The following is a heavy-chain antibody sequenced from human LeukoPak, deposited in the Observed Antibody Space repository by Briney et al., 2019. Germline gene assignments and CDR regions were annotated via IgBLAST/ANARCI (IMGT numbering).Heavy chain of an antibody. J-gene: IGHJ5*02. CDR3: AKDRYSSGWYTGNWFDP. V-gene: IGHV3-23*01. D-gene: IGHD6-19*01. CDR2: ISGSGGST. Sequence: GGSLRLSCAASGFTFSSYGMSWVRQAPGKGMEWVSAISGSGGSTYCADSVKGRFTISRDNSKNTLYLQMNSLRAEDMAVYYCAKDRYSSGWYTGNWFDPWGQGTLVTVSS. CDR1: GFTFSSYG.